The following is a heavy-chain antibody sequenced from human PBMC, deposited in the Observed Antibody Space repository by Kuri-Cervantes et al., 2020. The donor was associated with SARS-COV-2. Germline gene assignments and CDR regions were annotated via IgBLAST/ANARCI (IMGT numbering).Heavy chain of an antibody. CDR3: ATLKATKEVMSGYYGYGMDV. D-gene: IGHD3-3*01. V-gene: IGHV1-24*01. CDR1: GYTLTELS. J-gene: IGHJ6*02. Sequence: ASVKVSCKVSGYTLTELSVHWVRQAPGKGLEWMGGFHPEDGETICAQKFQGRLTMTQDTSTDTAYMELSSLRSEDTAVYYCATLKATKEVMSGYYGYGMDVWGQGTTVTVSS. CDR2: FHPEDGET.